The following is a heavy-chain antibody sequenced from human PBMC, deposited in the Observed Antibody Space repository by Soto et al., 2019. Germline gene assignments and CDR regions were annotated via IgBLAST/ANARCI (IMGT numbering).Heavy chain of an antibody. CDR1: SGSISTYY. D-gene: IGHD3-3*01. Sequence: SETLSLTCTGSSGSISTYYGSWIRQPPGKGLEWIGYIYYTGSTNYNPSLKTRVAISMDTSKNQFSLNLSSVTAADTAVYYCSDVPIWTYFDFWGVGTLVTV. J-gene: IGHJ4*02. CDR2: IYYTGST. V-gene: IGHV4-59*01. CDR3: SDVPIWTYFDF.